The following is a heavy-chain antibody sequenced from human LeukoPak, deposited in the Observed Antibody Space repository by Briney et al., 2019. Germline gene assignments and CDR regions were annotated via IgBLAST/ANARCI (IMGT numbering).Heavy chain of an antibody. V-gene: IGHV3-21*01. Sequence: GSLRLSCAASGFTFSSYSMNWVRQAPGKGLEWVSSISSSSSYIYYADSVKGRFTISRDNAKNSLYLQMNSLRAEDTAVYYCARDFLLGATLDYWGQGTLVTVSS. CDR3: ARDFLLGATLDY. J-gene: IGHJ4*02. CDR1: GFTFSSYS. CDR2: ISSSSSYI. D-gene: IGHD1-26*01.